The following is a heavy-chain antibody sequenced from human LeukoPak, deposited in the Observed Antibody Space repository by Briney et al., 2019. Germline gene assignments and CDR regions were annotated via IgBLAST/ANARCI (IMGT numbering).Heavy chain of an antibody. J-gene: IGHJ6*02. CDR1: GGSINNGGYY. Sequence: SETLSLTCTVSGGSINNGGYYWSWIRQHPGKGLEWIGYIYYSGSSYYNPSLRSRVTISVDTSKNHFSLKLSSVTAADTAVYYCTTDSPDHLLVWFGEQPSYGMDVWGQGTTVTVSS. CDR2: IYYSGSS. CDR3: TTDSPDHLLVWFGEQPSYGMDV. D-gene: IGHD3-10*01. V-gene: IGHV4-31*03.